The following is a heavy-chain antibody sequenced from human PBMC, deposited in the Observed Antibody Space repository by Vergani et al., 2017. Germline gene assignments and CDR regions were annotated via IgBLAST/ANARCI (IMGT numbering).Heavy chain of an antibody. V-gene: IGHV1-46*01. Sequence: QVQLVQSGAEVKKPGASVKVSCKASGYTFTSYYMHWVRQAPGQGLEWMGIINPSGGSTSYAQKFQGRVTMTRDTSTSTVYMELSSLRSEDTAVYYCARERLDCSGGSCYLGHFDYWGQGTLVTVSS. CDR3: ARERLDCSGGSCYLGHFDY. D-gene: IGHD2-15*01. J-gene: IGHJ4*02. CDR1: GYTFTSYY. CDR2: INPSGGST.